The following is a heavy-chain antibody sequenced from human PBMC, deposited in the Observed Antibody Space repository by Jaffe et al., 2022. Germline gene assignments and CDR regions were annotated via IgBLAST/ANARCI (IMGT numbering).Heavy chain of an antibody. Sequence: EVQLVESGGGLIQPGRSLRLSCIASGFTFGDYAMSWFRQAPGKGLEWVGFIRSKSYGGTTEYAASVKGRFTISRDDSKSIAYLQMNSLNAEDTAVYYCSNTVTTLRYYYYYMDVWGKGTTVTVSS. V-gene: IGHV3-49*03. D-gene: IGHD4-4*01. CDR2: IRSKSYGGTT. CDR1: GFTFGDYA. CDR3: SNTVTTLRYYYYYMDV. J-gene: IGHJ6*03.